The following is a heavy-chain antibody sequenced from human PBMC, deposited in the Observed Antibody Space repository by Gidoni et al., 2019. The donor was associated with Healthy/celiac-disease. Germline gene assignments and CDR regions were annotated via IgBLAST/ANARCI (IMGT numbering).Heavy chain of an antibody. J-gene: IGHJ4*02. Sequence: QVQLVQSGAEVKKPGASVKVSCKASGYTFTGYYMHWVRRAPGQGLEWMGWINPNSGGTNYAQKFQGRVTMTRDTSISTAYMELSRLRSDDTAVYYCARFPCSSTSCYHGAFDYWGQGTLVTVSS. D-gene: IGHD2-2*01. CDR3: ARFPCSSTSCYHGAFDY. CDR2: INPNSGGT. V-gene: IGHV1-2*02. CDR1: GYTFTGYY.